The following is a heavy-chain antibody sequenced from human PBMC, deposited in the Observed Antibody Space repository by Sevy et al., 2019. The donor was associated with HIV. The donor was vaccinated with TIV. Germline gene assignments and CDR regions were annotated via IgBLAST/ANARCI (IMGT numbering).Heavy chain of an antibody. CDR1: GFTVSSNY. J-gene: IGHJ6*02. V-gene: IGHV3-53*01. CDR2: IYSGEYT. Sequence: GGSLRLSCAASGFTVSSNYMSWVRQAPGKGLEWVSVIYSGEYTYYADSVKGRFTISRDISKNTLNLQMNSLRAEDTAIYYCATTSTPLYYYALDVWGQRTTVTVPS. D-gene: IGHD1-26*01. CDR3: ATTSTPLYYYALDV.